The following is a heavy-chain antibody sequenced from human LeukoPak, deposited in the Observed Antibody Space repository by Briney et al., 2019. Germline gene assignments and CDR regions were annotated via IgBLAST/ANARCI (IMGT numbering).Heavy chain of an antibody. Sequence: SETLSLTCAVYGGSFSGYYWSWIRQPPGKGLEWIGEINHSGSTNYNPSLKSRVTIPVDTSKNQFSLKLSSVTAADTAVYYCARGPTMVRGPYDYWGQGTLVTVSS. CDR3: ARGPTMVRGPYDY. V-gene: IGHV4-34*01. CDR2: INHSGST. CDR1: GGSFSGYY. D-gene: IGHD3-10*01. J-gene: IGHJ4*02.